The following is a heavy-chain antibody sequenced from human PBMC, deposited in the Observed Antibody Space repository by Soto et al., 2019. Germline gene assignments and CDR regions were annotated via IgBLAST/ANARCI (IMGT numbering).Heavy chain of an antibody. J-gene: IGHJ4*02. CDR1: GFTFSSYS. CDR3: ATGESTMIVVVGYYCDY. CDR2: ISSSSSYI. V-gene: IGHV3-21*01. D-gene: IGHD3-22*01. Sequence: PGGSLRLSCAASGFTFSSYSMNWVRPAPGEGLEWVSSISSSSSYIYYADSVKGRFTISRDNAKNSLYLQMNSLGDEDTAVYYCATGESTMIVVVGYYCDYWGQGTLVTVSS.